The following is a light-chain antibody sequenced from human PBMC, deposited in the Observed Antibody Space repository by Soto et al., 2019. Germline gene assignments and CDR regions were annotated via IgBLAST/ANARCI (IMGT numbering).Light chain of an antibody. Sequence: QSVLTQPPSASGTPGQRVTISCSGSSSNIGSNYVYWYQQLPGTAPKLLIYTNNQRPSGVPDRFSGSKSGTSASLAIIGRRSEDEADYYCSAWDDSLSVVVFGGGTQLTVL. V-gene: IGLV1-47*01. CDR2: TNN. CDR1: SSNIGSNY. CDR3: SAWDDSLSVVV. J-gene: IGLJ2*01.